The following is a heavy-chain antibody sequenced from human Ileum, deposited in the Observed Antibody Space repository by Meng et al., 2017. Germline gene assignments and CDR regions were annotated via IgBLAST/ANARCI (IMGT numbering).Heavy chain of an antibody. CDR3: ARGGAWSGSDYKTLFDY. CDR1: GYTFTGYY. V-gene: IGHV1-2*02. CDR2: INPNSGGT. J-gene: IGHJ4*02. Sequence: LVQSGAEVKTPGASVKVSCKASGYTFTGYYMHWVRQAPGQGLEWMGWINPNSGGTDSAQKFQGRVTLTRDTSISTAYMELTRLRSDDTSVYYCARGGAWSGSDYKTLFDYWGQGALVTVSS. D-gene: IGHD3-10*01.